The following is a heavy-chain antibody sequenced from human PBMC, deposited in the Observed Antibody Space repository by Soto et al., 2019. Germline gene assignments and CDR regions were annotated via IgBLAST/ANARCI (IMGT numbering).Heavy chain of an antibody. J-gene: IGHJ4*02. V-gene: IGHV3-21*01. CDR3: ARVGEPDYYDSSGYSPRY. CDR2: ISSSSSYI. Sequence: PGGSLRLSCAASGFTFSSYSMNWVRQAPGKGLEWVSSISSSSSYIYYADSVKGRFTISRDNAKNSLYLQMNSLRAEDTAVYYCARVGEPDYYDSSGYSPRYWGEGTLVTVS. CDR1: GFTFSSYS. D-gene: IGHD3-22*01.